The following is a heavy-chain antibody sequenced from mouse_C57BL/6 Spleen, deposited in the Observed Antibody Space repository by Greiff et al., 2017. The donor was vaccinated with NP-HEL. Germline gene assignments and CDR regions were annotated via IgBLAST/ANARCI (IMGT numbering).Heavy chain of an antibody. J-gene: IGHJ3*01. Sequence: QVHVKQSGAELARPGASVKLSCKASGYTFTSYGISWVKQRTGQGLEWIGEIYPRSGNTYYNEQFKGKATLTADKSSSTAYMELRSLTSEDSAVYFCGGYYDEFAYWGQGTLVTVSA. V-gene: IGHV1-81*01. CDR3: GGYYDEFAY. CDR1: GYTFTSYG. CDR2: IYPRSGNT. D-gene: IGHD2-4*01.